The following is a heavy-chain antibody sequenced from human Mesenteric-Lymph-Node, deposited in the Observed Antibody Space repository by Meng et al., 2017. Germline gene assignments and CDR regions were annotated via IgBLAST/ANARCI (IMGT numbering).Heavy chain of an antibody. Sequence: SETLSLTCTVSGGSISSSSYYWGWIRQPPGKGLEWIGSIYHSGSTYYNPSLKSRVTISVDTSKNQFSLKLSSVTAADTAVYYCARSTGYSSGWYIQHWGQGTLVTVSS. CDR2: IYHSGST. D-gene: IGHD6-19*01. J-gene: IGHJ1*01. CDR1: GGSISSSSYY. CDR3: ARSTGYSSGWYIQH. V-gene: IGHV4-39*07.